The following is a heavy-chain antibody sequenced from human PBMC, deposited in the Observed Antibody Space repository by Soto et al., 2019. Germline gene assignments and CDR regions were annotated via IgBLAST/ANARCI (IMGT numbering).Heavy chain of an antibody. D-gene: IGHD6-19*01. J-gene: IGHJ4*02. Sequence: ASVKASCKASGYTFTSHARHWVRQAPGQRLEWMGWINAGNGNTKYSQKFQGRVTITRDTSASTAYMELSSLRSEDTAVYYCASKALIAVAGTLDYWGQGTLVTVSS. CDR2: INAGNGNT. CDR3: ASKALIAVAGTLDY. CDR1: GYTFTSHA. V-gene: IGHV1-3*01.